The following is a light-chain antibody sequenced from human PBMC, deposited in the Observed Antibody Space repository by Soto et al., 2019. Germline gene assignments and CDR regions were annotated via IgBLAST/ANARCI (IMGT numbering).Light chain of an antibody. CDR3: QQSYSLPLT. CDR2: AAS. CDR1: HIITSS. J-gene: IGKJ4*01. V-gene: IGKV1-39*01. Sequence: DIQMTQSPSSLSASMGDRVAITCLSSHIITSSLNWYQQKPGTAPNLLIYAASTLQSGVPSRFSGSGSGTDFTLTISSLQPEDFATYYCQQSYSLPLTFGGGIKVDI.